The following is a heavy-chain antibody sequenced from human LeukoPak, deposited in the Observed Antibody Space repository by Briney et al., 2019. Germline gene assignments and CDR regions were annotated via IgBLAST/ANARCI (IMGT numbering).Heavy chain of an antibody. Sequence: GESLKISCAASGFTFSSYSMNWVRQAPGKGLEWVSSISSSSSYIYYADSVKGRFTISRDNAKNSLYLQMNSLRAEDTAVYYCARDYCSAASCFYNWFDPWGQGTLVTVSS. CDR3: ARDYCSAASCFYNWFDP. CDR1: GFTFSSYS. V-gene: IGHV3-21*01. J-gene: IGHJ5*02. CDR2: ISSSSSYI. D-gene: IGHD2-15*01.